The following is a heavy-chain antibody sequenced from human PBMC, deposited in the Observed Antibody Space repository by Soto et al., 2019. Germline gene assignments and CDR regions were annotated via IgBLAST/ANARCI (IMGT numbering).Heavy chain of an antibody. V-gene: IGHV3-30*18. CDR2: ISYDGSKK. CDR1: GFTFSSYD. Sequence: QVQLLEPGGGVVQPGRSLRLSCAASGFTFSSYDIHWVRQAPGKGLEWVAVISYDGSKKYYADSVKGLFTISRDNSKNTLYLQVNSLRAEDTAVYYCAKAYSGPFDVWGQGTMVTVSS. J-gene: IGHJ3*01. CDR3: AKAYSGPFDV. D-gene: IGHD1-26*01.